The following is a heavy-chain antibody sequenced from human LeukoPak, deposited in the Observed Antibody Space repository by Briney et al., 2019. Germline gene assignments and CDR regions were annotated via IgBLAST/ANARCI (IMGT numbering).Heavy chain of an antibody. CDR3: ARGPAPYYYYSSCYYSDY. D-gene: IGHD3-22*01. J-gene: IGHJ4*02. CDR2: IIPIFGTA. CDR1: GGTFSSYA. Sequence: ASVKVSCKASGGTFSSYAISWVRQAPGQGLEWMGGIIPIFGTANYARKFKGRVTITADESTSTAYMELSRVRYEETAVYYCARGPAPYYYYSSCYYSDYWGQGTLVTVSS. V-gene: IGHV1-69*13.